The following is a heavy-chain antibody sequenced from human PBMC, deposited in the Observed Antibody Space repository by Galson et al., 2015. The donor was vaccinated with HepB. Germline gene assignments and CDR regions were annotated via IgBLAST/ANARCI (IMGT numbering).Heavy chain of an antibody. V-gene: IGHV3-21*06. CDR2: ISSGRVYI. CDR1: GFTFSTYR. D-gene: IGHD6-19*01. J-gene: IGHJ5*02. CDR3: ARLSSSGWHDP. Sequence: SLRLSCAVSGFTFSTYRMNWVRQAPGKGLEWVSFISSGRVYIYYADSVKGRFTISRDNAKNSLYLQMDSLRAEDTAVYYCARLSSSGWHDPWGKGTLVTVSS.